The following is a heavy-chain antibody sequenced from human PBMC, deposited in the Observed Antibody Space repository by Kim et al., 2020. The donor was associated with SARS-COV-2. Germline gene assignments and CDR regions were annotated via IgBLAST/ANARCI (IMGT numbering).Heavy chain of an antibody. CDR2: IKSKTDGGTT. CDR3: TTDGVTKDCSGGSCYRLTSDY. D-gene: IGHD2-15*01. CDR1: GFTFSNAW. V-gene: IGHV3-15*01. J-gene: IGHJ4*02. Sequence: GGSLRLSCAASGFTFSNAWMSWVRQAPGKGLEWVGRIKSKTDGGTTDYAAPVKGRFTISRDDSKNTLYLQMNSLKTEDTAVYYCTTDGVTKDCSGGSCYRLTSDYWGQGTLVTVSS.